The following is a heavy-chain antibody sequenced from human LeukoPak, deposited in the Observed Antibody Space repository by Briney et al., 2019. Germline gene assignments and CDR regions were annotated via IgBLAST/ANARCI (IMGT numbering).Heavy chain of an antibody. V-gene: IGHV1-2*02. D-gene: IGHD1-26*01. CDR2: INPNSGGT. J-gene: IGHJ4*02. CDR3: ARERGDKWELSGGFGY. Sequence: ASVKVSCKASGYTFTGYYMHWVRQAPGQGLEWMGWINPNSGGTNYAQKFQGRVTMTRDTSISTAYMELSRLRSDDTAVYYCARERGDKWELSGGFGYWGQGTLVTVSS. CDR1: GYTFTGYY.